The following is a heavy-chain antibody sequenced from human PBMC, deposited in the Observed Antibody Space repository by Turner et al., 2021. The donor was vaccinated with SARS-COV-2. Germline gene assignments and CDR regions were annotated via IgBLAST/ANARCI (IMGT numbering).Heavy chain of an antibody. D-gene: IGHD3-10*01. CDR3: ARGSPSASWFEPPAGFDP. J-gene: IGHJ5*02. CDR2: IRTKASGGTT. CDR1: GFIFGDFA. V-gene: IGHV3-49*03. Sequence: EVQLVESGGGFVHPGRSLRLSCTASGFIFGDFAMSWFRQAPGKGLEWVGLIRTKASGGTTEYAASVKGRFTISRDESERIAYLQMNSLKIEDTAVYFCARGSPSASWFEPPAGFDPWGQGTLVTVSS.